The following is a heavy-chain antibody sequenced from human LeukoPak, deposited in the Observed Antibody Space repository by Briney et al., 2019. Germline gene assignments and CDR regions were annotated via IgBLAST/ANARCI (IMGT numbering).Heavy chain of an antibody. Sequence: SETLSFTCTVSGGSISSYYWSWIRQPPGKGLEWIGYIYYSGSTNYNPSLKSRVTISVDTSKNQFSLKLSSVTAADTAVYYCARAVTTARPYYFDYWGQGTLVTVSS. CDR3: ARAVTTARPYYFDY. J-gene: IGHJ4*02. CDR2: IYYSGST. CDR1: GGSISSYY. D-gene: IGHD6-6*01. V-gene: IGHV4-59*01.